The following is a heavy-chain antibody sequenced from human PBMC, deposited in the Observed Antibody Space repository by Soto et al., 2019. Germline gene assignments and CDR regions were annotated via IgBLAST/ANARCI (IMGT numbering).Heavy chain of an antibody. V-gene: IGHV3-21*01. CDR1: GFTFSSYS. J-gene: IGHJ5*01. CDR3: ARVRPGQSYGDGLGS. D-gene: IGHD5-18*01. Sequence: EVQLVESGGGLVKPGGSLRLSCAASGFTFSSYSMNWVRQAPGKGLEWVSSISSSSSYIYYADSVKGRFTIARDNAKNSRDLQMNSLGAEATSVSYCARVRPGQSYGDGLGSWGRGTMGNVSA. CDR2: ISSSSSYI.